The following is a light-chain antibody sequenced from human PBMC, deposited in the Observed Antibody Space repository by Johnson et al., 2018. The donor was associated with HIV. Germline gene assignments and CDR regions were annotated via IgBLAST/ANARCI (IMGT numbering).Light chain of an antibody. CDR3: GTWDSSLSVYV. J-gene: IGLJ1*01. V-gene: IGLV1-51*02. CDR1: SSNIGNNY. Sequence: SVLTQPPSVSAAPGQKVTISCSGSSSNIGNNYVSWYQQFPGTAPKLLIYENNKRPSGIPDRFSGSKSGTSATLGITGLQTGDAADYYCGTWDSSLSVYVFVTGTKVTVL. CDR2: ENN.